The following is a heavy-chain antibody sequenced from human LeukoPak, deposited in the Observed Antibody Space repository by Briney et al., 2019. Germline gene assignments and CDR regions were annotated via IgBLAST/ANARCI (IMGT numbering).Heavy chain of an antibody. Sequence: SQTLSLTCAISGDSVSSNSAAWNWIRQSPSRGLEWLGRTYYRSRWYNDYAVSVKSRISIKSDTSKNQFSLQLNSVTPDDMAVYYCAREGNWGSLYCYFDLWGRGTLVTVSS. J-gene: IGHJ2*01. D-gene: IGHD7-27*01. CDR2: TYYRSRWYN. CDR1: GDSVSSNSAA. CDR3: AREGNWGSLYCYFDL. V-gene: IGHV6-1*01.